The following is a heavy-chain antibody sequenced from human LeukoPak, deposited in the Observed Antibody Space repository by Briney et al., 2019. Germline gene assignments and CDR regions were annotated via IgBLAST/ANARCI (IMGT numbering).Heavy chain of an antibody. CDR2: IRHDGSNE. V-gene: IGHV3-30*02. CDR1: GFTFSSYS. J-gene: IGHJ4*02. Sequence: GGSLRLSCAASGFTFSSYSMNWVRQAPGKGLEWVAFIRHDGSNEYYADSVKGRFTISRDNSKNTLYLQMNSLRTEDTAVYYCAKDLRGYSYGGYYFDYWGQGTLVTVSS. CDR3: AKDLRGYSYGGYYFDY. D-gene: IGHD5-18*01.